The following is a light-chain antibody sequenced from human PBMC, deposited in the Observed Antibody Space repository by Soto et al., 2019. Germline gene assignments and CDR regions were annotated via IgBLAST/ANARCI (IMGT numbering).Light chain of an antibody. CDR3: QQYGSSPLT. J-gene: IGKJ4*01. Sequence: DIVLTHSPATLSVSPGDTATLSCRASQSLGGNLAWYQQKPGQAPRLLIFRASSRATGVPARFSASGSGTEFTLTISGLQSEDFAVYYCQQYGSSPLTFGGGTKV. CDR1: QSLGGN. V-gene: IGKV3-15*01. CDR2: RAS.